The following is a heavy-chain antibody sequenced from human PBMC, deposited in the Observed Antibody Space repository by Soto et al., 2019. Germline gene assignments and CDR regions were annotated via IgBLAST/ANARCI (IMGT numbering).Heavy chain of an antibody. V-gene: IGHV3-48*02. CDR1: GFSFSAYS. CDR2: LSSGSADI. Sequence: EVQLVESGGGLVQPGGSLRLSCAASGFSFSAYSMNWVRQAPAKGLEWLSYLSSGSADIFYADSVRGRFTISRDDAKSSLYLQMNSLSDDDTAVYYCAFDDFRNGFSSWGQGTLVTVSS. J-gene: IGHJ5*02. D-gene: IGHD3-3*01. CDR3: AFDDFRNGFSS.